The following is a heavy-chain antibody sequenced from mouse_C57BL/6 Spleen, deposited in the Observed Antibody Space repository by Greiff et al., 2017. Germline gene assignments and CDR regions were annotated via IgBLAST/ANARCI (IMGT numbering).Heavy chain of an antibody. CDR1: GYAFSSSW. Sequence: QVQLKESGPELVKPGASVKTSCKASGYAFSSSWMNWVKQRPGKGLEWIGRIYPGDGDTNYNGKFKGKATLTADKSSSTAYMQLSSLTSEDSAVYFCARGGFAYWGQGTLVTVSA. V-gene: IGHV1-82*01. CDR3: ARGGFAY. J-gene: IGHJ3*01. CDR2: IYPGDGDT.